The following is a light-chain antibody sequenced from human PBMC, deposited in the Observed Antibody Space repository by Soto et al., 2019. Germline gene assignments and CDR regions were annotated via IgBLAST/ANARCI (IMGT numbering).Light chain of an antibody. Sequence: IQLTQSPSSLSASVVDRVTVTCLASQDISSYLAWYQQKPGKAPKLLIYATSTLQSGVPSRFSGSGSGTDFTLTISSLQPEDFATYYCQQSYSTPITFGQGTRLEIK. V-gene: IGKV1-39*01. CDR1: QDISSY. J-gene: IGKJ5*01. CDR2: ATS. CDR3: QQSYSTPIT.